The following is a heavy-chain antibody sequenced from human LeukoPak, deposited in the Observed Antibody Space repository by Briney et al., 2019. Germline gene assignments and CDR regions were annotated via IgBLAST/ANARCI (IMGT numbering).Heavy chain of an antibody. V-gene: IGHV3-48*04. CDR1: GFTFSSYS. D-gene: IGHD1-1*01. CDR3: ARGGYSYIDY. Sequence: LGGSLRLSCAASGFTFSSYSMNWVRQAPGKGLEWVSYISSSSSTIYYADSVKGRFTISRDNAKNSLYLQMNSLRAEDTAVYYCARGGYSYIDYWGQGTLVTVSS. CDR2: ISSSSSTI. J-gene: IGHJ4*02.